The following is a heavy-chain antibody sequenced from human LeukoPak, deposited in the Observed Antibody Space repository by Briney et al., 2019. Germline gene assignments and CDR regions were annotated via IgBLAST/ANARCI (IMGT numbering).Heavy chain of an antibody. J-gene: IGHJ4*02. V-gene: IGHV3-48*01. D-gene: IGHD6-6*01. Sequence: PGGSLRLSCAASGFTFSSYSMNWVRQAPGKGLEWVSYISSSSSTIYYADSVKGRFTISRDNAKNSLYLQMNSLRAEDTAVYYCARAIRGSSSPGDYWGQGTLVTVSS. CDR2: ISSSSSTI. CDR1: GFTFSSYS. CDR3: ARAIRGSSSPGDY.